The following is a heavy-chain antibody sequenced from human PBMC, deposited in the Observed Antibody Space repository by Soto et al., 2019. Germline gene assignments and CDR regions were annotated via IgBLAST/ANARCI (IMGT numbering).Heavy chain of an antibody. CDR1: GGSISSGGYS. V-gene: IGHV4-30-2*01. J-gene: IGHJ4*02. CDR3: ARVAVAGTRFDY. D-gene: IGHD6-19*01. CDR2: IYHSGST. Sequence: SETLSLTCAVSGGSISSGGYSWSWIRQPPGKGLEWIGYIYHSGSTNYNPSLKSRVTISVDKSKNQFSLKLSSVTAADTAVYYCARVAVAGTRFDYWGQGTLVTVSS.